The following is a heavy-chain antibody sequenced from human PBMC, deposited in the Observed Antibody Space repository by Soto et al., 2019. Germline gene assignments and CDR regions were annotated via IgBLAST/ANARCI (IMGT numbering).Heavy chain of an antibody. J-gene: IGHJ4*02. Sequence: QVQLVQSGAEVKKPGSSVKVSCKASGGTFSSYAISWVRQAPGQGLEWMGGIIPIFGTANYAKKFQGRVTITADESTSTAYMELSSLRSEDTAVYYCARDPGGRSGTTPAFDYWGQGTLVTVSS. CDR2: IIPIFGTA. CDR3: ARDPGGRSGTTPAFDY. V-gene: IGHV1-69*01. D-gene: IGHD1-7*01. CDR1: GGTFSSYA.